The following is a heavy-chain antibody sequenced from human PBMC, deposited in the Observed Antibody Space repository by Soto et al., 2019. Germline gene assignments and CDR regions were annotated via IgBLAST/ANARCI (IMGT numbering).Heavy chain of an antibody. V-gene: IGHV4-31*03. Sequence: QVQLQESGPGLVKPSQTLSLTCTVTGGSMTGGDQYCTWIRHRPGEGLERFGYINHRGSLYYNPSLKSRVYMSVDTSKNQFSLNLSSVTAAETAVYYCARELPQRQGRNMDVWGQGTTVTVSS. CDR3: ARELPQRQGRNMDV. D-gene: IGHD1-1*01. J-gene: IGHJ6*02. CDR1: GGSMTGGDQY. CDR2: INHRGSL.